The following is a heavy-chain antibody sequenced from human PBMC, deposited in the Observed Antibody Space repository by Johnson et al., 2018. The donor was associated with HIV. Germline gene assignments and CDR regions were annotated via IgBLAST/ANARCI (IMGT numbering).Heavy chain of an antibody. Sequence: EVQLVESGGGLVQPGGSLRLSCAASGFTVSSNYMSWVRQAPWKGLEWVSVIYSGGSTYYADSVKGRFTISRDNSKNTLYLQMNSLRAEDTAVYYCAREVDYAVNTQHLDAFDIWGQGTMVTVSS. D-gene: IGHD4-17*01. J-gene: IGHJ3*02. V-gene: IGHV3-66*01. CDR1: GFTVSSNY. CDR2: IYSGGST. CDR3: AREVDYAVNTQHLDAFDI.